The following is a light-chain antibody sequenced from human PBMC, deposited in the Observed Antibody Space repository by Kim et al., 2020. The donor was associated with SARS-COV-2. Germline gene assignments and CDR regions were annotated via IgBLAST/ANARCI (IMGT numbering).Light chain of an antibody. CDR1: NSVYYCNNKNNF. Sequence: ATNSCNTRNSVYYCNNKNNFAAWHQLRPGPPPKLLNYGATSREAVLPNLISSSGARTDFLPTISLQDAEDVAVYYCQQYYTTPWTFGQGTKVDIK. CDR3: QQYYTTPWT. V-gene: IGKV4-1*01. CDR2: GAT. J-gene: IGKJ1*01.